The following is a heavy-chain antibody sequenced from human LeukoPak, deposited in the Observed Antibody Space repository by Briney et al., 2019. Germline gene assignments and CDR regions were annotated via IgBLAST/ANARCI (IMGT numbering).Heavy chain of an antibody. D-gene: IGHD2-15*01. CDR2: ISSSSTFI. J-gene: IGHJ5*02. Sequence: PGGSLRLSCAASGFTFSSYSMNWVRQAPGRGLEWVSSISSSSTFIYYADSVKGRFTISRDNSKNTLYLQMNSLRAEDTAVYYCAKLSPFFFVVVAARGNWFDPWGQGTLVTVSS. V-gene: IGHV3-21*04. CDR3: AKLSPFFFVVVAARGNWFDP. CDR1: GFTFSSYS.